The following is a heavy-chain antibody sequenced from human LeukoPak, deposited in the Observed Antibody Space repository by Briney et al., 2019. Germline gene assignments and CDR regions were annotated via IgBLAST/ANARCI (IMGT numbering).Heavy chain of an antibody. CDR3: ARGTPDSSGYPFDY. J-gene: IGHJ4*02. CDR2: IYYSGST. Sequence: PSETLSLACTVSGGSISSGGYYWSWIRQHPGKGLEWIGYIYYSGSTNYNPSLKSRVTISVDTSKNQFSLKLSPVTAADTAVYYCARGTPDSSGYPFDYWGQGTLVTVSS. V-gene: IGHV4-31*03. D-gene: IGHD3-22*01. CDR1: GGSISSGGYY.